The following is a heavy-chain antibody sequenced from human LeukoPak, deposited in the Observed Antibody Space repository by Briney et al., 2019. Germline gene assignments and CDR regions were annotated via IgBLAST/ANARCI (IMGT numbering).Heavy chain of an antibody. CDR3: ARDKSRTYGSADAFDI. D-gene: IGHD3-10*01. J-gene: IGHJ3*02. V-gene: IGHV4-4*07. Sequence: AETLSLTCTVSGGSISSYYWNWIRQPAGKGLEWIGRIYTSGSTNYNPSLKSRVTMSVDTSKNQFSLKLSSVTAADTAVYYCARDKSRTYGSADAFDIWGQGTMVTVSS. CDR1: GGSISSYY. CDR2: IYTSGST.